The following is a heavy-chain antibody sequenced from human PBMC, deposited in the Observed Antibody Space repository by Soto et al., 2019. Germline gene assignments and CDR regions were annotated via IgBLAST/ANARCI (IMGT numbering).Heavy chain of an antibody. CDR1: GYTFTAYY. V-gene: IGHV1-2*02. Sequence: ASVKVSCKASGYTFTAYYIHWVRQAPGQGLEWMGWINPNGGGTKYAQKFQGRVTMTRDTSINTAYMELTRLTSDDTAVYYCAKGSRMWTPDYWGQGTLVTVSS. J-gene: IGHJ4*02. D-gene: IGHD2-21*01. CDR2: INPNGGGT. CDR3: AKGSRMWTPDY.